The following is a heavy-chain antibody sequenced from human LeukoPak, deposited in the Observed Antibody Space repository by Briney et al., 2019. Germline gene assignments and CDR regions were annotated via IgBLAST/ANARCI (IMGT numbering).Heavy chain of an antibody. CDR2: IYTSGST. J-gene: IGHJ4*02. CDR1: GGSISSGSYY. Sequence: SETLSLTCTVSGGSISSGSYYWSWIRQPAGKGLEWIGRIYTSGSTNYNPSLKSRVTISVDTSKNQFSLKLSSVTAADTAVYYCARGAGVYGDYGIFDYWGQGTLVTVSS. D-gene: IGHD4-17*01. V-gene: IGHV4-61*02. CDR3: ARGAGVYGDYGIFDY.